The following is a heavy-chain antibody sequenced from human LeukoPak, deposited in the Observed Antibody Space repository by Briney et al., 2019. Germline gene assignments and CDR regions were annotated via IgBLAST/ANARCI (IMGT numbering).Heavy chain of an antibody. CDR3: ARDPRGLLWFGEDYGMDV. J-gene: IGHJ6*02. CDR1: GFTFSSYW. V-gene: IGHV3-7*01. D-gene: IGHD3-10*01. CDR2: IKQEGSEK. Sequence: GGALRLSCAASGFTFSSYWMSWVRQAPGKGVEGVANIKQEGSEKYYVDTVKGGFTISRDNAKNSLYLQMNSLRAEDTAVYYCARDPRGLLWFGEDYGMDVWGQGTTVTVSS.